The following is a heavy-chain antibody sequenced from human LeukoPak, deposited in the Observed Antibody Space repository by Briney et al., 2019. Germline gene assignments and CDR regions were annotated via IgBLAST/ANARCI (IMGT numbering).Heavy chain of an antibody. V-gene: IGHV4-59*08. Sequence: SETLSLTCTVSGGSISSYYWSWMRQPPGKGLEWIGYIYYGGSTNYNPSLKGRVTISVDTSKNQFSLKLSSVTAADTAVYYCARAGGYSYGYDYFDYWGQGTLVTVSS. CDR2: IYYGGST. CDR3: ARAGGYSYGYDYFDY. J-gene: IGHJ4*02. CDR1: GGSISSYY. D-gene: IGHD5-18*01.